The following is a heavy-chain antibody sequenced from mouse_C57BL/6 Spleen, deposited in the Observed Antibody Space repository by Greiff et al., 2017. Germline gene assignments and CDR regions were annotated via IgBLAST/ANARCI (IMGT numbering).Heavy chain of an antibody. CDR3: ARGGTTVVYWYFDV. CDR1: GYTFTSYG. J-gene: IGHJ1*03. D-gene: IGHD1-1*01. CDR2: IYPRSGNT. V-gene: IGHV1-81*01. Sequence: QVHVKQSGAELARPGASVKLSCKASGYTFTSYGISWVKQRTGQGLEWIGEIYPRSGNTYYNEKFKGKATLTADKSSSTAYMELRSLTSEDSAVYFCARGGTTVVYWYFDVWGTGTTVTVSS.